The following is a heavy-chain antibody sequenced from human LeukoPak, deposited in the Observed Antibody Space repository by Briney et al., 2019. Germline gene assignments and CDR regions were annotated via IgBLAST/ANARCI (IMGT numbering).Heavy chain of an antibody. J-gene: IGHJ6*03. CDR3: ARHADYYYYMDA. Sequence: SETLSLTCTVSGGSISSSSYYWGWIRQPPGTGLEWIGSIYYSGSTYYNPSLKSRVTISVDTSKNQFSLKLSSVTAADTAVYYCARHADYYYYMDAWGKGTTVTISS. CDR2: IYYSGST. V-gene: IGHV4-39*01. CDR1: GGSISSSSYY.